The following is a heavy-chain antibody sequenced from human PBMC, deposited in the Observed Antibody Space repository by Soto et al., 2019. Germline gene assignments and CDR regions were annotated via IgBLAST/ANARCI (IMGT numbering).Heavy chain of an antibody. Sequence: GASVKVSFNASGGTFSSYAISWVRQAPGQGLEWMGGIIHIFGTANYAQKFQGRVTITADESTSTAYLELSSLRSEDTAVYYCGRDQLRGVELSYYFDYWGLGTLVTVS. J-gene: IGHJ4*02. CDR1: GGTFSSYA. CDR2: IIHIFGTA. CDR3: GRDQLRGVELSYYFDY. D-gene: IGHD3-16*02. V-gene: IGHV1-69*13.